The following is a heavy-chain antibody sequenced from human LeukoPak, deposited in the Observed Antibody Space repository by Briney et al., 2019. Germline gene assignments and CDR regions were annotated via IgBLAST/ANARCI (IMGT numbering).Heavy chain of an antibody. CDR3: ARTSYGSGSYFTGYYYYMDV. CDR2: INPNSGGT. Sequence: ASVKVSCKASGYTFTGYYMHWVRQAPGQGLEWMGWINPNSGGTNYAQKFQGRVTMTRDKSISTAYMELYSLRSDDTAVYYCARTSYGSGSYFTGYYYYMDVWGKGTTVTISS. D-gene: IGHD3-10*01. V-gene: IGHV1-2*02. CDR1: GYTFTGYY. J-gene: IGHJ6*03.